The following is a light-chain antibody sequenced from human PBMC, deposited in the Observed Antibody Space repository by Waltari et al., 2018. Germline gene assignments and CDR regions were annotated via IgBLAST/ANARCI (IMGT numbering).Light chain of an antibody. V-gene: IGLV2-8*01. CDR1: SSDVGVYNY. CDR3: SSYAGRNTL. J-gene: IGLJ2*01. CDR2: EVS. Sequence: TQPPSASGAPGQSVTISCTGTSSDVGVYNYVSWYQQHPGEAPKLLIYEVSKRPSGVPDRFSGSKSGNTASLTVSGLQAEDEGDYYCSSYAGRNTLFGGGTKLTVL.